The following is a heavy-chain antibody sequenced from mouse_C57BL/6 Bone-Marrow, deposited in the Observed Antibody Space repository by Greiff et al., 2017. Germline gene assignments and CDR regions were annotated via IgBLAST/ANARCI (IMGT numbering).Heavy chain of an antibody. Sequence: VQLQQSGTVLARPGASVKMSCKTSGYTFTSYWMHWVKQRPGQGLEWIGAIYPGNSDTSYNQKFKGKAKLTAVTSASTAYMERSSLTNEDSAVYYCTKVISCWDIDVWGKGTTVTVSS. D-gene: IGHD2-13*01. CDR2: IYPGNSDT. CDR1: GYTFTSYW. CDR3: TKVISCWDIDV. V-gene: IGHV1-5*01. J-gene: IGHJ1*03.